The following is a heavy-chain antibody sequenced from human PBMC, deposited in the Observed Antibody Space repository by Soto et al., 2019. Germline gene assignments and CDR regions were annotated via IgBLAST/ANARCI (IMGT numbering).Heavy chain of an antibody. CDR3: AKVLDYYDSSGRLYYFDY. CDR2: ISGSGGST. CDR1: GFTFSSYA. Sequence: GGSLRLSCAASGFTFSSYAMSWVRQAPGKGLEWVSAISGSGGSTYYADSVKGRFTISRDNSKNTLYLQMNSLRAEDTAVYYCAKVLDYYDSSGRLYYFDYWGQGTLVTVSS. D-gene: IGHD3-22*01. J-gene: IGHJ4*02. V-gene: IGHV3-23*01.